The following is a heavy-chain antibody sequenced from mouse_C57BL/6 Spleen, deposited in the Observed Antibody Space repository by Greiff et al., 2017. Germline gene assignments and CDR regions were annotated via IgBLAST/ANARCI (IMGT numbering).Heavy chain of an antibody. CDR1: GFTFSDYG. J-gene: IGHJ2*01. V-gene: IGHV5-17*01. CDR3: ARSYYGNKGYFDD. D-gene: IGHD2-1*01. CDR2: ISRGSSTI. Sequence: DVHLVESGGGLVKPGGSLKLSCAASGFTFSDYGMHWVRQAPEEGLEWVEYISRGSSTIYYADTMKGRFTISRDNAKNTQFLQLTSLRSEDTAMYYCARSYYGNKGYFDDWGQGTTLTVSS.